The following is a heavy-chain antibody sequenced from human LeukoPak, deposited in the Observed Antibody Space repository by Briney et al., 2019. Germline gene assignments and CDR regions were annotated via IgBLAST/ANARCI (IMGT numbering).Heavy chain of an antibody. CDR1: GGSISSSSYY. J-gene: IGHJ5*02. Sequence: SETLSPTCTVSGGSISSSSYYWGWIRQPPGKGLEWIGSIYYSGSTYYNPSLKSRVTISVDTSKNQFSLKLSSVTAADTAVYYCARLVKQYYYDSSGSWFDPWGQGTLVTVSS. CDR3: ARLVKQYYYDSSGSWFDP. V-gene: IGHV4-39*01. D-gene: IGHD3-22*01. CDR2: IYYSGST.